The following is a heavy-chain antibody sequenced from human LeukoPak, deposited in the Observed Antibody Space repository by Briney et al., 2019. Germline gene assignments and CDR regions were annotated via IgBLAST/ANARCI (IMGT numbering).Heavy chain of an antibody. CDR1: GFTFRTSS. CDR2: FSISNNI. J-gene: IGHJ4*02. D-gene: IGHD6-19*01. V-gene: IGHV3-48*01. CDR3: TKDLAAYSSGWGLDY. Sequence: GGSLRLSCAASGFTFRTSSMNWVRQAPGKGLEWVSCFSISNNIYYADSVKGRFTISRDNAENSLYLQMNSLRVEDTAVYYCTKDLAAYSSGWGLDYWAREPWSPSPQ.